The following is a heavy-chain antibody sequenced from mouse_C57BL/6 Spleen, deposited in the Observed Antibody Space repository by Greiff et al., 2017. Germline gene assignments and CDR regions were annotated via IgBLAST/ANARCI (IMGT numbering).Heavy chain of an antibody. Sequence: QVQLQQSGAELVKPGASVKLSCKASGYTFTSYWMQWVKQRPGQGLEWIGGIDPSDGNTKYNQKFKGKATLTVDTSSSTAYMQLSSLTSEDSAVYYCARDRRGCALDYWGQGTSVTVSS. D-gene: IGHD3-3*01. CDR1: GYTFTSYW. V-gene: IGHV1-50*01. J-gene: IGHJ4*01. CDR3: ARDRRGCALDY. CDR2: IDPSDGNT.